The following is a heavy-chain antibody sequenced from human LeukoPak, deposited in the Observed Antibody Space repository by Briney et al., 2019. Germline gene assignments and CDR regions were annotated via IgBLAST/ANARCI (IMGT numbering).Heavy chain of an antibody. Sequence: ASVKVSCKASGGTFSSYAISWVRQAPGQGLEWMGGIIPIFGTANYAQKFQGRVTITADESTSTAYMELSSLRSEDTAVYYCARDLFPRYDSSGYYYGSDAFDIWGQGTMVTVSS. CDR2: IIPIFGTA. CDR1: GGTFSSYA. D-gene: IGHD3-22*01. V-gene: IGHV1-69*13. J-gene: IGHJ3*02. CDR3: ARDLFPRYDSSGYYYGSDAFDI.